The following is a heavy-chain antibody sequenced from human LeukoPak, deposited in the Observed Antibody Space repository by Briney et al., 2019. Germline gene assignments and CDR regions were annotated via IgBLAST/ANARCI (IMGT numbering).Heavy chain of an antibody. CDR2: ISSSSSTI. V-gene: IGHV3-48*01. D-gene: IGHD1-26*01. J-gene: IGHJ4*02. CDR3: ARERVGATTGFDY. CDR1: GFTFSSYS. Sequence: PGGSLRLSCAASGFTFSSYSMNWVRQAPGKGLEWVSYISSSSSTIYYADSVKGRFTISRDNAKNSLYLQMNSLRAEDTAVYYCARERVGATTGFDYWGQGTLVTVSS.